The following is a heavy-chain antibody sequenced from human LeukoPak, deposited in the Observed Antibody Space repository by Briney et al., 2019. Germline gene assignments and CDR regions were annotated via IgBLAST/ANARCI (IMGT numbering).Heavy chain of an antibody. D-gene: IGHD5-18*01. V-gene: IGHV4-38-2*02. Sequence: SETLSLTCTVSGYSISDGNYWGWIRQPPGKGLEWIGSIFHTGSTYDNPSLKSRVTISIDTSRNQFSPRLRSVTAADTAVYFCAREDDRYGRIDYWGRGTLVTVTS. J-gene: IGHJ4*02. CDR2: IFHTGST. CDR3: AREDDRYGRIDY. CDR1: GYSISDGNY.